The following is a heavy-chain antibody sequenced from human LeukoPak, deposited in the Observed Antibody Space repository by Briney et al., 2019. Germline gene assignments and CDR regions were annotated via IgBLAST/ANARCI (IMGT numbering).Heavy chain of an antibody. J-gene: IGHJ4*02. V-gene: IGHV1-69*04. CDR3: ARAPYSGSNYLFDY. CDR1: GGTFSSYA. D-gene: IGHD1-26*01. CDR2: IIPIFGIA. Sequence: GASVKVSCKAPGGTFSSYAISWVRQAPGQGLEWMGRIIPIFGIANYAQKFQGRVTITADKSTSTAYMELSSLRSEDTAVYYCARAPYSGSNYLFDYWGQGTLVTVSS.